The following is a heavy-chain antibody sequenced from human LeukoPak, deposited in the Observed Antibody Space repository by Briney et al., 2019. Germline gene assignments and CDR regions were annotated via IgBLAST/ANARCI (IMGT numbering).Heavy chain of an antibody. CDR1: GGSISSSYW. CDR3: ARVGTTGTTLLTIDSAYYFDY. D-gene: IGHD1-1*01. CDR2: IYHSGST. J-gene: IGHJ4*02. V-gene: IGHV4-4*02. Sequence: PSETLSLTCAVSGGSISSSYWWSWVRQPPGKGLEWIGEIYHSGSTNYKPSLKSRVTISVDKSKNQFSLKLSSVTAADTAVYYCARVGTTGTTLLTIDSAYYFDYWGQGTLVTVSS.